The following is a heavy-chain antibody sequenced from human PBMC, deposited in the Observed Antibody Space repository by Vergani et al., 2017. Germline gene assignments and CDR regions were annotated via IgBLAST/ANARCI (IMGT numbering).Heavy chain of an antibody. CDR3: ARALKLRYSPFGDYYYYGMDV. J-gene: IGHJ6*02. CDR2: IYHSGST. CDR1: GGSISSSNW. Sequence: QVQLQESGPGLVKPPGTLSLTCDVSGGSISSSNWWSWVRQPPGKGLQWIGEIYHSGSTNYNPSLKSRVTISVDKSKNQFSLKLSSVTAADTAVYYCARALKLRYSPFGDYYYYGMDVWGQGTTVTVSS. D-gene: IGHD3-9*01. V-gene: IGHV4-4*03.